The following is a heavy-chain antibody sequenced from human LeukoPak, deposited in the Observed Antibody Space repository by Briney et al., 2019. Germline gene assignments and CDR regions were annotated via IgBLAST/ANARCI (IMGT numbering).Heavy chain of an antibody. CDR3: ASLGYSYGYGDDY. V-gene: IGHV4-38-2*01. CDR2: IYYSGST. CDR1: GYSISSGYY. J-gene: IGHJ4*02. D-gene: IGHD5-18*01. Sequence: PSETLSLTCAVSGYSISSGYYWGWIRQPPGKGLEWIGSIYYSGSTYYNPSLKSRVTISVDTSKNQFSLKLSSVTAADTAVYYCASLGYSYGYGDDYWGQGTLVTVSS.